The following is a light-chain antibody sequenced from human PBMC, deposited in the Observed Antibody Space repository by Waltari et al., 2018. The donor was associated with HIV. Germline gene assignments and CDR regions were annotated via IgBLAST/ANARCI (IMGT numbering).Light chain of an antibody. CDR1: QGIDSY. V-gene: IGKV1-9*01. Sequence: DIQLPQSPSLLSASVGDRFTITCRASQGIDSYLAWYQQKQGKAPKLLIYDASTLQSGVPPRFSGGGSGTEVTITISSMQPEDFATYYCQQLKTYPPVTFGQGTGLEI. CDR3: QQLKTYPPVT. CDR2: DAS. J-gene: IGKJ5*01.